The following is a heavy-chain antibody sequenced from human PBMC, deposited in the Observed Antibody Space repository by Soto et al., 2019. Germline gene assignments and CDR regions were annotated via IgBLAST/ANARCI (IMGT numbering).Heavy chain of an antibody. CDR1: GFTFSNAW. D-gene: IGHD2-8*01. CDR3: HTPHGRNAFDI. V-gene: IGHV3-15*01. J-gene: IGHJ3*02. CDR2: IKSIADGGTT. Sequence: XGSLRLSCATSGFTFSNAWMAWVRQAPGKGLEWVGRIKSIADGGTTNYAAPVKGRFSISRHDSENTLYLQMNSLRVEDTGIYYCHTPHGRNAFDIWGQGTVVTVSS.